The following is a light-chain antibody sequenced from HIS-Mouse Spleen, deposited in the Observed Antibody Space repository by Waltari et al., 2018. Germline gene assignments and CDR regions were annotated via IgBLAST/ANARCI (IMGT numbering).Light chain of an antibody. CDR3: YSTDSSGNHRV. V-gene: IGLV3-10*01. CDR2: EDS. J-gene: IGLJ3*02. Sequence: SYELTQPPSVSVSPGQTARITCPGGALPKKYAYWYQQKSGQATVLVIYEDSKRPSGIPERFSGSSSGTMATLTISGAQVEDEADYYCYSTDSSGNHRVFGGGTKLTVL. CDR1: ALPKKY.